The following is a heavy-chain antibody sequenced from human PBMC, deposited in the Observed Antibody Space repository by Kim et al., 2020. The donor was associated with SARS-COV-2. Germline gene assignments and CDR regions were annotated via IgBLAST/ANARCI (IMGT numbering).Heavy chain of an antibody. D-gene: IGHD3-22*01. CDR1: GFTFTSSA. J-gene: IGHJ4*02. CDR3: AAEIPVRHYYDSSGYES. V-gene: IGHV1-58*01. Sequence: SVKVSCKASGFTFTSSAVQWVRQARGQRLEWIGWIVVGSGNTNYAQKFQERVTITRDMSTSTAYMELSSLRSEDTAVYYCAAEIPVRHYYDSSGYESWGQGTLVTVSS. CDR2: IVVGSGNT.